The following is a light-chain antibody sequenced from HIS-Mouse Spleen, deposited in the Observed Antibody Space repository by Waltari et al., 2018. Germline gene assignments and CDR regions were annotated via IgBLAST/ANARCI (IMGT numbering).Light chain of an antibody. CDR1: SGRLASNY. Sequence: NFMLTQPHSVSESPGKTVTIPCTRSSGRLASNYAHRYQQRPGSAPTTVIYEDNQRPSGVPDRFSGSIDSSSNSASLTISGLKTEDEADYYCQSYDSSNVVFGGGTKLTVL. CDR2: EDN. V-gene: IGLV6-57*04. CDR3: QSYDSSNVV. J-gene: IGLJ2*01.